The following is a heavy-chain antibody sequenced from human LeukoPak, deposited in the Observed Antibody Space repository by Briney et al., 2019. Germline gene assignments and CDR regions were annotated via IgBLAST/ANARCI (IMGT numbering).Heavy chain of an antibody. J-gene: IGHJ5*02. CDR1: GFTFDDHG. Sequence: GGSLRLSCAASGFTFDDHGMNWVRQAPGKGLVWVSRINTDGSSTSYADSVKGRFTISRDNAKNTLYLQMNSLRAEDTAVYYCARESGIAAALDLWGQGTLVTVSS. V-gene: IGHV3-74*01. CDR3: ARESGIAAALDL. CDR2: INTDGSST. D-gene: IGHD6-13*01.